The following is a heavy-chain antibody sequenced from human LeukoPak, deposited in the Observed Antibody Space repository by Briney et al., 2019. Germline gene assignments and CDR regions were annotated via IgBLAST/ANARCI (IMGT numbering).Heavy chain of an antibody. CDR3: AKDRGCSYGSHFDY. CDR2: ISWNSGSI. D-gene: IGHD5-18*01. Sequence: GGSLRLSCAASGFTFDDYAMHWVRQAPGKGLEWVSGISWNSGSIGYADSVKGRFTISRDNAKNSLYLQMNSLRAEDTALYYCAKDRGCSYGSHFDYWGQGTLVTVSS. V-gene: IGHV3-9*01. CDR1: GFTFDDYA. J-gene: IGHJ4*02.